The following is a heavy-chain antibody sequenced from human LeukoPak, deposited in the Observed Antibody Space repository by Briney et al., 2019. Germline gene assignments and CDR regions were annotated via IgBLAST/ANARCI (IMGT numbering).Heavy chain of an antibody. D-gene: IGHD6-13*01. V-gene: IGHV4-59*01. CDR1: AGSMSSYF. CDR2: IHYSVRP. Sequence: PSETLSLTCTVSAGSMSSYFWSWIRQPPGKRLEWIGYIHYSVRPDYNRSLKSRVTMSLDTSKNNSSLTLSSATAADTAVYYCARGNTEYRSSRNWFNPWGRRSRVTVSS. J-gene: IGHJ5*02. CDR3: ARGNTEYRSSRNWFNP.